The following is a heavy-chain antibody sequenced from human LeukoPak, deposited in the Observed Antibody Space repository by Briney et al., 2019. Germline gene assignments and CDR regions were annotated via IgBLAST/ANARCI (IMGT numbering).Heavy chain of an antibody. J-gene: IGHJ4*02. CDR2: ISAYNGNT. V-gene: IGHV1-18*01. D-gene: IGHD3-22*01. CDR1: GGTFSSYA. CDR3: ARDEYYYDSSGYLAPFDY. Sequence: ASVTVPCKASGGTFSSYAISWVRQAPGQGLEWMGWISAYNGNTNYAQKLQGRVTMTTDTSTSTAYMELRSLRSDDTAVYYCARDEYYYDSSGYLAPFDYWGQGTLVTVSS.